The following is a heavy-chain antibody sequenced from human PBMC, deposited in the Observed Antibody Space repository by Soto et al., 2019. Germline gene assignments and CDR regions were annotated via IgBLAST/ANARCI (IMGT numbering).Heavy chain of an antibody. D-gene: IGHD4-17*01. V-gene: IGHV1-69*13. J-gene: IGHJ6*02. Sequence: SVKVSCKASGGTFSSYAISWVRQAPGQGLEWMGGIIPIFGTANYAQKFQGRVTITADESTSTAYMELSSLRSEDTAVYYCARPVYGDYSNGYYVMDVWGQGSSVTVSS. CDR3: ARPVYGDYSNGYYVMDV. CDR2: IIPIFGTA. CDR1: GGTFSSYA.